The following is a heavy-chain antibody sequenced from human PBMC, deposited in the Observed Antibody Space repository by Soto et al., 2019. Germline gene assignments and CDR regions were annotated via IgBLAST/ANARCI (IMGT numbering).Heavy chain of an antibody. J-gene: IGHJ4*02. D-gene: IGHD1-26*01. CDR2: SRNKANSYNT. Sequence: EVQLVESGGGLVQPGGSLRLSCAASGFTFSDYYMAWVRQVPGKGLEWVGRSRNKANSYNTEYAASVKCRFSISRDGSKDSMYLQMNSLKTEDTAVYYFARDTGGSYDYWGQGALVTVSS. CDR3: ARDTGGSYDY. V-gene: IGHV3-72*01. CDR1: GFTFSDYY.